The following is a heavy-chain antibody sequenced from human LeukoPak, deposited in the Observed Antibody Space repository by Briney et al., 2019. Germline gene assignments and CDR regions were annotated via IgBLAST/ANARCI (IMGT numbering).Heavy chain of an antibody. CDR2: ISSGSSYI. V-gene: IGHV3-21*01. Sequence: PGGSLRLSCAASGFTFRSYSMNWVRQAPEKGLEWVSSISSGSSYIYYADSVKGRFTISRDNAKNSLYLQMNSLRAEDTAVYDCARLKGDDYNWHWYFDLWGRGTLVTVSS. D-gene: IGHD5-24*01. CDR1: GFTFRSYS. J-gene: IGHJ2*01. CDR3: ARLKGDDYNWHWYFDL.